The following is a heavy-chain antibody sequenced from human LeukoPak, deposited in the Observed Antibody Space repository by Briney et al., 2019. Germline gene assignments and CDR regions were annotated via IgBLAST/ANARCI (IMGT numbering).Heavy chain of an antibody. CDR2: SNHSGST. V-gene: IGHV4-39*07. CDR1: GNSISSSSYY. Sequence: SETLSLTCTVSGNSISSSSYYWVWIRQPPGKGLEWIGESNHSGSTKYNPSLESRVTISVDTSKKQFSLKVNSVTAADTAIYYCARAGSVDFDYWGQGTLVTVSS. J-gene: IGHJ4*02. CDR3: ARAGSVDFDY. D-gene: IGHD3-10*01.